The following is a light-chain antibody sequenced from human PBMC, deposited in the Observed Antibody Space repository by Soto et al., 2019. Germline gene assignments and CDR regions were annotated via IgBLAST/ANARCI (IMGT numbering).Light chain of an antibody. CDR1: QSISTY. CDR2: AAS. J-gene: IGKJ1*01. CDR3: QQCYGSPRT. V-gene: IGKV1-39*01. Sequence: DIQRTQSPSTLSASVGDRVTITCRASQSISTYLNWYQQKLGKAPTLLIYAASSLQSGVPSRFRGGGSGTDFTLTISSLQPEDFATYFCQQCYGSPRTFGQGTKVEI.